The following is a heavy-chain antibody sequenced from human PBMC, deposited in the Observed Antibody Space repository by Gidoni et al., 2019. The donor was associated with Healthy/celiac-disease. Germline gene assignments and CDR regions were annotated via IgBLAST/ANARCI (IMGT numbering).Heavy chain of an antibody. Sequence: EVQLLESGGGLVQPGGSLRLSCAASGFPFSSYAMSWVRQAPGKGLELVSAISGSGGSTYYADSVKGRFTISRDNSKNTLYLQMNSLRAEDTAVYYRAKDGAYYDILTGYDYWGQGTLVTVSS. CDR2: ISGSGGST. CDR1: GFPFSSYA. CDR3: AKDGAYYDILTGYDY. D-gene: IGHD3-9*01. V-gene: IGHV3-23*01. J-gene: IGHJ4*02.